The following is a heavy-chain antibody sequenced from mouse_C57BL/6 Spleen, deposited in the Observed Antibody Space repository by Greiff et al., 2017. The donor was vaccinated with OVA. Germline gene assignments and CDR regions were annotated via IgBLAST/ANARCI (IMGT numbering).Heavy chain of an antibody. CDR3: ARGYYGSSPYYFDY. CDR2: ISSGSSTI. CDR1: GFTFSDYG. V-gene: IGHV5-17*01. D-gene: IGHD1-1*01. Sequence: EVMLVESGGGLVKPGGSLKLSCAASGFTFSDYGMHWVRQAPEKGLEWVAYISSGSSTIYYADTVKGRFTISSDNAKNTLFLQMTSLRSEDTAMYYCARGYYGSSPYYFDYWGQGTTLTVSS. J-gene: IGHJ2*01.